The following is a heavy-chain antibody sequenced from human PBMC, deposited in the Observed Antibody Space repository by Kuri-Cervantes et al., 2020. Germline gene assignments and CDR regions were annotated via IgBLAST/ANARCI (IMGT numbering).Heavy chain of an antibody. V-gene: IGHV4-61*02. CDR2: IYTSGST. D-gene: IGHD5-18*01. J-gene: IGHJ6*02. CDR3: ARGSDTGYYYGMDV. CDR1: GGSISSGSYY. Sequence: LRLSCTVSGGSISSGSYYWSWIRQPAGKGLEWIGRIYTSGSTNYNPSLKSRVTISVDTSKNQFSLKLSSVTAADTAVYYCARGSDTGYYYGMDVWGQGTTVTVSS.